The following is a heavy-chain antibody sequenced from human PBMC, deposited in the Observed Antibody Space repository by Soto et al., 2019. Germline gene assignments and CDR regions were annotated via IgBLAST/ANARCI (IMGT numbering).Heavy chain of an antibody. J-gene: IGHJ4*02. V-gene: IGHV4-34*01. CDR1: GGSFSGYY. CDR3: ARVRRLDDDAFDY. Sequence: PSETLSLTCVVYGGSFSGYYWSWIRQPPGKGLEWIGEINHSGSTNYNPSLKSRVTISVDTSKNQFSLKLSPVTAADTAVYYCARVRRLDDDAFDYWGQGTLVTVSS. CDR2: INHSGST. D-gene: IGHD1-1*01.